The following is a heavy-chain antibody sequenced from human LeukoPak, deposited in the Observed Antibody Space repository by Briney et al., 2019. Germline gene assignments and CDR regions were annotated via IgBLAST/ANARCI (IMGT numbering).Heavy chain of an antibody. D-gene: IGHD3-22*01. V-gene: IGHV4-59*01. CDR1: GGSISSYY. J-gene: IGHJ4*02. Sequence: SETLSLTCTVSGGSISSYYWSWIRQPPGKGLEWIGYIYYSGSTNYNPSLKSRVTISLDTSKNQFSLKLSSVTAADAAVYYCARDDHYDSSAIFDYWGQGTLVTVSS. CDR2: IYYSGST. CDR3: ARDDHYDSSAIFDY.